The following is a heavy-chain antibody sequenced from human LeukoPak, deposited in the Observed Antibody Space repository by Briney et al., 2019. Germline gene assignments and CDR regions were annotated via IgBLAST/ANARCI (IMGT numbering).Heavy chain of an antibody. J-gene: IGHJ4*02. CDR1: GFTFSSYA. D-gene: IGHD6-19*01. CDR2: ISGSGGST. Sequence: QTGGSLRLSCAASGFTFSSYAMSWVRQAPGKGLEWVSAISGSGGSTYYADSVKGRFTISRDNSKNTLYLQMNSLRAEDTAVYYCAKVLGPSEWLARWANFDYWGQGTLVTVSS. CDR3: AKVLGPSEWLARWANFDY. V-gene: IGHV3-23*01.